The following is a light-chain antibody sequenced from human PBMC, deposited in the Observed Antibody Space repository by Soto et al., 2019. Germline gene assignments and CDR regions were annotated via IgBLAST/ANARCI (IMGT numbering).Light chain of an antibody. CDR3: QQYNNWPGT. Sequence: EIVLTQFPGTLSLSPGERATLSCRASQSVGSNYLAWYQQRPGQPPNLLIFGASHRAPGIPDRFSGSGSGTEFTLTISSLQSEDFAVYYCQQYNNWPGTFGQGTKVDIK. J-gene: IGKJ1*01. CDR2: GAS. V-gene: IGKV3D-15*01. CDR1: QSVGSN.